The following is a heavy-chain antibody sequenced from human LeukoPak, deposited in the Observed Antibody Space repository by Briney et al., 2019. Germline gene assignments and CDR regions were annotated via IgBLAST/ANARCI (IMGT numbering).Heavy chain of an antibody. Sequence: GASVKVSCKASGGTFSSYAISWVRQAPGQGLEWMGRIIPILGIANYAQKFQGRVTTTADKSTSTAYMELSSLRSEDTAVYYCASGKRDFGSGSYYAYWGQGTLVTVSS. V-gene: IGHV1-69*04. J-gene: IGHJ4*02. CDR2: IIPILGIA. CDR1: GGTFSSYA. CDR3: ASGKRDFGSGSYYAY. D-gene: IGHD3-10*01.